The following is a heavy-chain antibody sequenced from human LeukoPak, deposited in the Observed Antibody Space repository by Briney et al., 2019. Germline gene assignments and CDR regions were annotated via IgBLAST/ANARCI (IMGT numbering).Heavy chain of an antibody. V-gene: IGHV4-59*03. D-gene: IGHD4-17*01. CDR1: GGSISSHY. CDR2: MYYSGGT. J-gene: IGHJ4*02. CDR3: AGSSRSVTTFFDY. Sequence: SETLSLTCTVSGGSISSHYWSWIRQPPGKGLEWMGSMYYSGGTKNNPSIKSGATISSDTTTQQSAAKRTSVTAPATPGYYYAGSSRSVTTFFDYWGQGTLVSVSS.